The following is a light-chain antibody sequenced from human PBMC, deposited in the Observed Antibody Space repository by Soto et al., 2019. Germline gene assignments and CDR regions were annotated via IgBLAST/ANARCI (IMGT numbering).Light chain of an antibody. CDR1: QRLVHTDGNTY. CDR3: MQATPWPWT. V-gene: IGKV2-30*02. Sequence: DVVMTQSPLSLPVTLGQPASISCTSSQRLVHTDGNTYLSWFQQRPGQSPRRLIYKVSDWDSGVPDRLSGSGSGTHFTLKISRVEAEDVGVYYCMQATPWPWTFGQGTKVEIK. J-gene: IGKJ1*01. CDR2: KVS.